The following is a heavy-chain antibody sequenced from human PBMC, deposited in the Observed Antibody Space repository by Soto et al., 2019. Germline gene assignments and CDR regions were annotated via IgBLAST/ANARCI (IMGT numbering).Heavy chain of an antibody. CDR2: IYHSGST. Sequence: SETLSLTCAVSGGSISSSNWWSWVRQPPGKGLEWIGGIYHSGSTNYNPSLKSRATISVDKSKNQFSLKLSSVTAADTAVYYCARASYDSSGYYDAFDIWGQGTMVTVSS. CDR3: ARASYDSSGYYDAFDI. CDR1: GGSISSSNW. D-gene: IGHD3-22*01. J-gene: IGHJ3*02. V-gene: IGHV4-4*02.